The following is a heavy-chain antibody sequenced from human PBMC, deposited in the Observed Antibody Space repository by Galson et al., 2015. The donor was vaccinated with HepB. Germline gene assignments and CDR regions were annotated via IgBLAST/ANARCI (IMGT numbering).Heavy chain of an antibody. CDR2: IDWDDDK. V-gene: IGHV2-70*11. CDR3: ARIRATYGSGTSYYYGMDV. D-gene: IGHD3-10*01. CDR1: GFSLSTSGMC. Sequence: PALVKPTQTLTLTCTFSGFSLSTSGMCVSWIRQPPGKALEWLARIDWDDDKYYSTSLKTRLTISKDTSKNQVVLTMTNMDPVDTATYYCARIRATYGSGTSYYYGMDVWGQGTTVTVSS. J-gene: IGHJ6*02.